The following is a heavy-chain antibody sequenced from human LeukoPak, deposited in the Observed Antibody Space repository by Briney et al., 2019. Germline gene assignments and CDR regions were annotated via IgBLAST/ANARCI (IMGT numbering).Heavy chain of an antibody. V-gene: IGHV4-59*08. D-gene: IGHD3-22*01. CDR2: IYYSGST. CDR1: GDSISSYY. Sequence: SETLSLTCTVSGDSISSYYWSWIRQPPGKGLEWIGYIYYSGSTNYNPSLKSRGTISVDTSKNNFSLKLSSVTAADTAVYYCARLYYDSSRYPNWFDPWGQGTLVTVSS. J-gene: IGHJ5*02. CDR3: ARLYYDSSRYPNWFDP.